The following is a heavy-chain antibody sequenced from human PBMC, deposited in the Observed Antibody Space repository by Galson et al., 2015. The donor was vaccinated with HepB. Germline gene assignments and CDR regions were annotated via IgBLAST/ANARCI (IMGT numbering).Heavy chain of an antibody. V-gene: IGHV6-1*01. Sequence: CAISGDSVSSNSAAWNWIRQSPSRGLEWLGRTYYRSKWYNDYAVSVKSRITINPDTSKNQFSLQLNSVTPEDTAVYYCARAAHAYGDYGVAFDIWGQGTMVTVSS. CDR3: ARAAHAYGDYGVAFDI. J-gene: IGHJ3*02. CDR2: TYYRSKWYN. CDR1: GDSVSSNSAA. D-gene: IGHD4-17*01.